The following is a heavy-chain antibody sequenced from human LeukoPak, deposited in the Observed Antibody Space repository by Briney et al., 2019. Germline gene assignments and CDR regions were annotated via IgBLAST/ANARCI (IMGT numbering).Heavy chain of an antibody. CDR3: ARDRDYFDY. V-gene: IGHV3-23*01. CDR1: GFTFSNYA. J-gene: IGHJ4*02. CDR2: ISGDGRIT. Sequence: PGGSLRLSCAASGFTFSNYAMSWVRQAPGKGLEWVSAISGDGRITYNTDSVKGRFTISRDNAKNSLYLQMNSLRAEDTAVYYCARDRDYFDYWGQGTLVTVSS.